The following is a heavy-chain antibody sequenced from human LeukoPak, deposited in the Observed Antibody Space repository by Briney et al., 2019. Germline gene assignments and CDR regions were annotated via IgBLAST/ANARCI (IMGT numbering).Heavy chain of an antibody. J-gene: IGHJ6*03. CDR3: ARDAVGRAGLPYYYCYYYRDV. V-gene: IGHV1-18*01. CDR2: ISAYNGNT. Sequence: ASVKVSCKASGGTFSSYAISWVRQAPGQGLEWMGWISAYNGNTNYAQKLQGRVTMTTDTSTSTAYMELRSLRSDDTAVYYCARDAVGRAGLPYYYCYYYRDVWGKGTTVTVSS. D-gene: IGHD6-13*01. CDR1: GGTFSSYA.